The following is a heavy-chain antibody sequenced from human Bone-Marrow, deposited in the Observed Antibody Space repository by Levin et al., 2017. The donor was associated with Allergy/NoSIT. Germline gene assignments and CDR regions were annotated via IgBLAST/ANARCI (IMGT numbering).Heavy chain of an antibody. CDR3: ARRFPTEWCNGDCYSFDS. J-gene: IGHJ4*02. V-gene: IGHV1-18*01. CDR1: GYRFTMFG. CDR2: ISAYNGDT. Sequence: PSASVKVSCKSSGYRFTMFGIGWVRQAPGQGLEWMGWISAYNGDTRYAEKFQGRITITIEPSTDTAFMQLDSLRPDDTAVYYCARRFPTEWCNGDCYSFDSWGQGTLVTVSS. D-gene: IGHD2-21*02.